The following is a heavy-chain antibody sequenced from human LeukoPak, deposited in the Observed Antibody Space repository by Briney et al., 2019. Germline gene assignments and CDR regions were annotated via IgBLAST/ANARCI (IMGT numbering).Heavy chain of an antibody. CDR2: IYYSGST. Sequence: SETLSLTCTVSGGSISRSSFYWGWIRQPPGKGLEWIGSIYYSGSTYYNPSLKSRVTISVDTSKNQFSLKLSSVTAADTAVYYCATGRPAQPYYDSSGYYVSSAFDMWGQGTMVTVSS. D-gene: IGHD3-22*01. J-gene: IGHJ3*02. CDR3: ATGRPAQPYYDSSGYYVSSAFDM. V-gene: IGHV4-39*01. CDR1: GGSISRSSFY.